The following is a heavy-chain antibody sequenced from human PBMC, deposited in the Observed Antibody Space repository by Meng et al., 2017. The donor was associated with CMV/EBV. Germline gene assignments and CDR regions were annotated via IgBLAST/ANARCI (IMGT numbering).Heavy chain of an antibody. CDR3: ARHNYYGSGSYYNWFDP. V-gene: IGHV4-39*01. D-gene: IGHD3-10*01. CDR1: GGSISSSSYY. Sequence: SKTLSLTCTVSGGSISSSSYYWGWIRQPPGKGLEWIGSIYYSGSTYYNPSLKSRVTISVDTSKNQFSLKLSSVTAADTAVYYCARHNYYGSGSYYNWFDPWGQGTLVTVSS. J-gene: IGHJ5*02. CDR2: IYYSGST.